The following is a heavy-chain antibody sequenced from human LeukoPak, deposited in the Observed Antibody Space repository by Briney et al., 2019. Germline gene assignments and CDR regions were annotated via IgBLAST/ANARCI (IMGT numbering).Heavy chain of an antibody. D-gene: IGHD3-3*01. Sequence: LRLSCAASGFTVSSNEMSWVRQPPGKGLEWIGYIYYSGSTYYNPSLTSRVTISVDTSKNQFSLKLSSVTAADTAVYYCARDFHRLEWSYYYYYMDVWGKGTTVTVSS. V-gene: IGHV4-30-4*08. CDR3: ARDFHRLEWSYYYYYMDV. CDR2: IYYSGST. J-gene: IGHJ6*03. CDR1: GFTVSSNEM.